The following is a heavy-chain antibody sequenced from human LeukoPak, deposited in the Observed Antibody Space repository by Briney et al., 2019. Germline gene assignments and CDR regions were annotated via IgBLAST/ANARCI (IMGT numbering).Heavy chain of an antibody. CDR3: ARDQYSSGWYSDPAFDI. D-gene: IGHD6-19*01. CDR1: GFTVSSNY. J-gene: IGHJ3*02. CDR2: IYSGGST. V-gene: IGHV3-53*05. Sequence: GGSLRLSCAASGFTVSSNYMSSVRQAPGKGLEWVSVIYSGGSTYYADSVKGRFTISRDNSKNTLYLQMNSLRAEDTAVYYCARDQYSSGWYSDPAFDIWGQGTMVTVSS.